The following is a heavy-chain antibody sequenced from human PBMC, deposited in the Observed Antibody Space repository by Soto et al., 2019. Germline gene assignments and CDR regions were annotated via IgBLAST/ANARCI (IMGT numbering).Heavy chain of an antibody. D-gene: IGHD2-2*01. CDR1: GYTFTGYY. V-gene: IGHV1-2*04. CDR2: INPNSGGA. CDR3: ARADIVVVPAAMRSDAFDI. Sequence: GASVKVSCKASGYTFTGYYMHWVRQAPGQGLEWMGWINPNSGGANYAQKFQGWVTMTRDTSISTAYMELSRLRSDDTAVYYCARADIVVVPAAMRSDAFDIWGQGTMVTVSS. J-gene: IGHJ3*02.